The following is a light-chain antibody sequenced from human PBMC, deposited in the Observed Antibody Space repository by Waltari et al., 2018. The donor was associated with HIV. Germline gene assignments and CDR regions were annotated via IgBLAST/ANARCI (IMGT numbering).Light chain of an antibody. CDR2: GAS. CDR1: QSVSSH. V-gene: IGKV3-15*01. CDR3: QQFIFWPFT. Sequence: ETVLTQPPVTLSVSPGESLTLSCRASQSVSSHLAWYQQKPGQAPRLLIYGASTRATGTPARFSGSGSGTEFTLTISSLQSEDFGVYYCQQFIFWPFTFGQGTKME. J-gene: IGKJ2*01.